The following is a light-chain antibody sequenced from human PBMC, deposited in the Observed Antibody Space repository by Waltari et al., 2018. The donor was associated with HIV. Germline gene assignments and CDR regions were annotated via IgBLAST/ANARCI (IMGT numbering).Light chain of an antibody. V-gene: IGKV1-39*01. J-gene: IGKJ2*01. CDR2: ASS. Sequence: DIQMTQSPSSLSESVGDGVTITCRASQNVSTYLNWYQQKPGKAPKLVIYASSGLQSGVPSSFRSSGSGTDFTLTISSLQSEDFATYYCQQTHTTPHTFGQGTKLQIK. CDR1: QNVSTY. CDR3: QQTHTTPHT.